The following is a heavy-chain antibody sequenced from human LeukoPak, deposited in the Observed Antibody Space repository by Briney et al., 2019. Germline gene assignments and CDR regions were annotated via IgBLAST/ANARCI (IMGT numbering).Heavy chain of an antibody. CDR3: ARVDGDYGYYYMDV. CDR1: GFTFSSYE. V-gene: IGHV3-48*03. Sequence: PGGSLRLSCAASGFTFSSYEMNWVRQAPGKGLEWVSYISSSGSTIYYADSVKGRFTISRDNAKNSLYLQMNSLRAEDTAVYYCARVDGDYGYYYMDVWGKGTTVTISS. D-gene: IGHD4-17*01. J-gene: IGHJ6*03. CDR2: ISSSGSTI.